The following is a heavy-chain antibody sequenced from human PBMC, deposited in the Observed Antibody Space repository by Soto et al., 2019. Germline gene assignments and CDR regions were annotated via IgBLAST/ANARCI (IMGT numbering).Heavy chain of an antibody. CDR2: IHHTGTV. D-gene: IGHD5-12*01. Sequence: QVQLQESGPGLVKPSETLSLTCTVSGDSITDYYWSWIRESPGKGLEWIAYIHHTGTVNYNPSLKSRVTISVDTSKSQFSLRLSSVTAADTAVYFCARYSVATIRFFDYWGQGTLVTVSS. J-gene: IGHJ4*02. CDR3: ARYSVATIRFFDY. CDR1: GDSITDYY. V-gene: IGHV4-59*01.